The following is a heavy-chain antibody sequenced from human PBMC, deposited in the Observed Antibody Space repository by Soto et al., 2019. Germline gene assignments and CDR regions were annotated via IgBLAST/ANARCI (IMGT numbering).Heavy chain of an antibody. CDR1: GYAFTSYG. CDR2: ISTYNGNT. J-gene: IGHJ4*02. Sequence: GASVKVSCKASGYAFTSYGISWVRQAPGQGLEWMGWISTYNGNTKYAQKLQGRVTMTTDTSTSTAYMELRSLRSDDTAVFYCAREMVRGVGSDYWGQGTLVTVSS. CDR3: AREMVRGVGSDY. D-gene: IGHD3-10*01. V-gene: IGHV1-18*01.